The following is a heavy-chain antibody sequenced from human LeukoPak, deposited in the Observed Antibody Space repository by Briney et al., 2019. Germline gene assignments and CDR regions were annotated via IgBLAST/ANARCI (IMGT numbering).Heavy chain of an antibody. D-gene: IGHD1-14*01. J-gene: IGHJ3*01. Sequence: PSQTLSLTCAVSGDSVSGNSAAWNWIRQSPSRGLEWLGRTYYRSKWYNDYAVSVKSRITINPDTSKNQFSLQLNSVTPEDTAVYYCVRDDGIGLDAFDVWSPGTMVTVSS. CDR1: GDSVSGNSAA. V-gene: IGHV6-1*01. CDR2: TYYRSKWYN. CDR3: VRDDGIGLDAFDV.